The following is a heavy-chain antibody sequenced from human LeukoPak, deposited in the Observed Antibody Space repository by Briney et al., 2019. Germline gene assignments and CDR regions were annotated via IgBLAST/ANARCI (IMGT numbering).Heavy chain of an antibody. V-gene: IGHV4-59*01. CDR2: IYYSGST. CDR1: GGSISSYY. D-gene: IGHD1-26*01. Sequence: SETLSLTCTVSGGSISSYYWSRIRQPPGKGLEWIGYIYYSGSTNYNPSLKSRVTISVDTSKNQFSLKLSSVTAADTAVYYCARVKGEYSGSYYLYYYYMDVWGKGTTVTVSS. J-gene: IGHJ6*03. CDR3: ARVKGEYSGSYYLYYYYMDV.